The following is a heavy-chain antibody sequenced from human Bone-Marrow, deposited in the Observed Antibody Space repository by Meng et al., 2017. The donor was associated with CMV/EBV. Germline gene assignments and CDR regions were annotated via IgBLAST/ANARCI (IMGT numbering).Heavy chain of an antibody. V-gene: IGHV4-34*01. CDR3: ARDEEGILGH. D-gene: IGHD3-16*01. J-gene: IGHJ4*02. Sequence: SLTCAVYGGSFSGYYWSWIRQPLGKGLEWIGEIKHSGDTNYNPSLKSRVTISLDMSKNQFSLNLKSVTAADTAVYFCARDEEGILGHWGQGTLVTVSS. CDR2: IKHSGDT. CDR1: GGSFSGYY.